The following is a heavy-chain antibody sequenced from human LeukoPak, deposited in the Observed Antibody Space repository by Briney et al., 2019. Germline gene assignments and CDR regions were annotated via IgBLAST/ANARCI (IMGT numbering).Heavy chain of an antibody. CDR1: GGSISSGDYY. D-gene: IGHD6-6*01. V-gene: IGHV4-30-4*08. J-gene: IGHJ3*02. CDR3: ARRAARRPRNAFDI. Sequence: SETLSLTCTVSGGSISSGDYYWSWIRQPPGKALEWIGYIYYSGSTYYNPSLKSRVTISVDTSKNQFSLKLSSVTAADTAVYYCARRAARRPRNAFDIWGQGEMVTVSS. CDR2: IYYSGST.